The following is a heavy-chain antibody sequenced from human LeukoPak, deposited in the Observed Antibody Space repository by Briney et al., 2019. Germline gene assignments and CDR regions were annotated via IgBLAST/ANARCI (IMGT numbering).Heavy chain of an antibody. V-gene: IGHV3-23*01. J-gene: IGHJ6*03. CDR1: GFTFSSYG. CDR2: ISASGGTT. CDR3: AKNGDRGAYCSGGSCYPYYYYYMDV. D-gene: IGHD2-15*01. Sequence: GGSLRLSCAASGFTFSSYGISWVRQAPGKGLEWVSAISASGGTTYYADSVKGHFTISRDNSKNTLYLQMNSLSAEDTAVYYCAKNGDRGAYCSGGSCYPYYYYYMDVWGKGAAVTISS.